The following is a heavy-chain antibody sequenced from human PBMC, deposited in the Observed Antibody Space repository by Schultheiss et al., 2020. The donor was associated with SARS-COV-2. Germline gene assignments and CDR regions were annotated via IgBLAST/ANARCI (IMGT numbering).Heavy chain of an antibody. V-gene: IGHV4-4*07. D-gene: IGHD3-3*01. CDR3: ARVKGYYDFWSGYSSRHNWFDP. Sequence: SETLSLTYTVSGGSISSYYWSWIRQPAGKGLEWIGRIYTSGSTNYNPSLKSRVTMSVDTSKNQFSLKLSSVTAADTAVYYCARVKGYYDFWSGYSSRHNWFDPWGQGTLVTVSS. CDR2: IYTSGST. J-gene: IGHJ5*02. CDR1: GGSISSYY.